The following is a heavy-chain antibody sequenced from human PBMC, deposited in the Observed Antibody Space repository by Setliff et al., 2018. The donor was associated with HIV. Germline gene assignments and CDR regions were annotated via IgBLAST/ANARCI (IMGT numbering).Heavy chain of an antibody. J-gene: IGHJ5*02. Sequence: PSETLSLTCTVSGQFISDGYYWGWIRQPPGKGLEWIGSVYHSGKTYYNPSLKSRVTISLDTSNNHFSLKLSSVTAADTAVYYCARHDCGGDCSINWFDPWGQGTLVTVSS. CDR2: VYHSGKT. D-gene: IGHD2-21*02. CDR3: ARHDCGGDCSINWFDP. CDR1: GQFISDGYY. V-gene: IGHV4-38-2*02.